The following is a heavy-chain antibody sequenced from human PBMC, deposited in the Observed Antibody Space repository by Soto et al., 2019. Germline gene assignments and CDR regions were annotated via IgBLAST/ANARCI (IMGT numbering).Heavy chain of an antibody. J-gene: IGHJ3*02. V-gene: IGHV3-7*01. CDR2: MNQGGTEV. CDR1: GSSFSTYW. Sequence: EVQLVESGGGLVQSGGSLGLSGGASGSSFSTYWRSWFLRAPGKGLGWVANMNQGGTEVNYVDFVKGRFTISRDNAQNLLYLQMNSLRVEDTAVYHCARDRGYSTFDTWGQGTMVTVSS. D-gene: IGHD1-26*01. CDR3: ARDRGYSTFDT.